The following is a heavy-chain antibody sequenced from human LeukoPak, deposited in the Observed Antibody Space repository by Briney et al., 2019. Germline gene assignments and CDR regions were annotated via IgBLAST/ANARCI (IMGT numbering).Heavy chain of an antibody. CDR3: ARGGTLPRYYYMDV. CDR2: MNPNSGNT. J-gene: IGHJ6*03. V-gene: IGHV1-8*01. Sequence: ASVKVSCKASGYTFTSYDINWVRQATGQGLEWMGWMNPNSGNTGYAQKFQGRVTRTRNTSISTAYMELSSLRSEDTAVYYCARGGTLPRYYYMDVWGKGTTVTVSS. CDR1: GYTFTSYD. D-gene: IGHD3-10*01.